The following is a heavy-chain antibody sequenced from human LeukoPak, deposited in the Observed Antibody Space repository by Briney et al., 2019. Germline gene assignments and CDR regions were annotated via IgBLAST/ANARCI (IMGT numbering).Heavy chain of an antibody. V-gene: IGHV3-30*02. J-gene: IGHJ4*02. CDR3: ARGPARGYYDGSGYDFDY. CDR1: GFTFRNFV. CDR2: IDDDGINF. D-gene: IGHD5-12*01. Sequence: PGGSLRLSCAASGFTFRNFVMHWVRQAPGKGLEWLTLIDDDGINFDYVKSVKGRFTISTDNSKNTLYLQMSSLESDDTAVYYCARGPARGYYDGSGYDFDYWSQGTLVTVSS.